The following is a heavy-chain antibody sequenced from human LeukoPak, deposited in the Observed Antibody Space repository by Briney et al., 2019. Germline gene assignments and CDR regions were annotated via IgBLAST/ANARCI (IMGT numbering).Heavy chain of an antibody. D-gene: IGHD6-13*01. J-gene: IGHJ6*03. CDR3: ARDFRQQLAYYYYYYMDV. Sequence: SETLSLTCAVYGGSFSGYYWSWIRQPPGKRLEWIGEINHSGSTSYNPSLKSRVTISVDKSKNQFSLKLSSVTAADTAVYYCARDFRQQLAYYYYYYMDVWGKGTTVTVSS. CDR2: INHSGST. CDR1: GGSFSGYY. V-gene: IGHV4-34*01.